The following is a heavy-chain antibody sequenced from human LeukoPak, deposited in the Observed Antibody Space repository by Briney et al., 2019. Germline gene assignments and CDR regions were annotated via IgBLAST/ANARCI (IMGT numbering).Heavy chain of an antibody. CDR2: ISGSGGST. CDR3: AKVQATMIVVAPLAD. J-gene: IGHJ4*02. D-gene: IGHD3-22*01. CDR1: GFTFSSYA. Sequence: GGSLRLSCAASGFTFSSYAMSWIRQAPGKGLEWVSAISGSGGSTYYADSVKGRFTISRDNSKNTLYLQMNSLRAEDTAVYYCAKVQATMIVVAPLADWGQGILDTVSS. V-gene: IGHV3-23*01.